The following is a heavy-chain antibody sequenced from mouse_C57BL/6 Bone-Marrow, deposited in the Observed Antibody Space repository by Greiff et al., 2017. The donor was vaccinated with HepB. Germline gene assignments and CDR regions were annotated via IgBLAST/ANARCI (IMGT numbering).Heavy chain of an antibody. V-gene: IGHV3-6*01. CDR1: GYSITSGYY. CDR3: ARAYGSTYFDY. J-gene: IGHJ2*01. D-gene: IGHD1-1*01. Sequence: EVKLQESGPGLVKPSQSLSLTCSVTGYSITSGYYWNWIRQFPGNKLEWMGYISYDGSNNYNPSLKNRISITRDTSKNQFFLKLNSVTTEDTATYYCARAYGSTYFDYWGQGTTLTVSS. CDR2: ISYDGSN.